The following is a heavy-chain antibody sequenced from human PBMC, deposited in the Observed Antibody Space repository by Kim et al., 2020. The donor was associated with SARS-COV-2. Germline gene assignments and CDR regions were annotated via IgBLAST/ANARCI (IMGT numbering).Heavy chain of an antibody. CDR2: IYYSGST. CDR3: ARGGARRRDGYNLDY. Sequence: SETLSLTCTVSGGFISSYYWSWIRQPPGKGLEWIGYIYYSGSTNYNPSLKSRVTISVDTSKNQFSLKLSSVTAADTAVYYCARGGARRRDGYNLDYWGQGTLVTVSS. V-gene: IGHV4-59*13. D-gene: IGHD5-12*01. CDR1: GGFISSYY. J-gene: IGHJ4*02.